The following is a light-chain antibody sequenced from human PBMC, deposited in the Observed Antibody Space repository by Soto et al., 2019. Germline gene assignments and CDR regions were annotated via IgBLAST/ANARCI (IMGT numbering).Light chain of an antibody. CDR1: SSDVGGYSY. V-gene: IGLV2-8*01. Sequence: QSALTQPPSASGSPGQSVAISCTGTSSDVGGYSYVSWYQQHPGKAPKLMIYEVSKRPSGVPDRFSGSKSGNTASLTVSGLQAEDEADYYCSSYARNRDVLFGGGTXLTVL. CDR3: SSYARNRDVL. CDR2: EVS. J-gene: IGLJ2*01.